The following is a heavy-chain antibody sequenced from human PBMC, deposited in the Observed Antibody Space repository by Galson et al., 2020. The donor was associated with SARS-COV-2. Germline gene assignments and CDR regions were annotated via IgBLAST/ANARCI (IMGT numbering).Heavy chain of an antibody. V-gene: IGHV1-69*13. CDR1: GGTFSSYA. Sequence: SVKVSCKASGGTFSSYAISWVRQAPGQGLEWMGGIIPIFGTPDYAQKFQGRLTITADESTSTVYMELSSLRSEDTAVYYCARYYGSGTYSSYYFDYWGQGTLVTVSS. J-gene: IGHJ4*02. D-gene: IGHD3-10*01. CDR2: IIPIFGTP. CDR3: ARYYGSGTYSSYYFDY.